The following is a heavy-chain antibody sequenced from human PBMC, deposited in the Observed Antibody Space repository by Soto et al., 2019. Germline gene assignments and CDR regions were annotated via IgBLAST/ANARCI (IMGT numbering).Heavy chain of an antibody. J-gene: IGHJ4*02. Sequence: QVQLQQWGAGLLKPSETLSLTCAVYGGSFSGYYWTWIRQPPGTGLEWIGEINHSGSTNYNPSLKSRVSTSVDTSKHQFSLKLTSVTVADTAVYYCARDKITGLFDYWGQGTLVTVSS. CDR3: ARDKITGLFDY. D-gene: IGHD2-8*02. CDR1: GGSFSGYY. V-gene: IGHV4-34*01. CDR2: INHSGST.